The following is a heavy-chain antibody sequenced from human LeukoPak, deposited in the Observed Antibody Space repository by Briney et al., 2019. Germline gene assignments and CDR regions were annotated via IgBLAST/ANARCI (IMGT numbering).Heavy chain of an antibody. V-gene: IGHV4-59*06. CDR2: IYYSGST. J-gene: IGHJ5*02. CDR3: AKTNYYGSGSYSPGWFDP. CDR1: GGSIGSYY. D-gene: IGHD3-10*01. Sequence: SETLSLTCTVSGGSIGSYYWSWIRQPPGKGLEWIGYIYYSGSTYYNPSLKSRVTISVDTSKNQFSLKLSSVTAADTAVYYCAKTNYYGSGSYSPGWFDPWGQGTLVTVSS.